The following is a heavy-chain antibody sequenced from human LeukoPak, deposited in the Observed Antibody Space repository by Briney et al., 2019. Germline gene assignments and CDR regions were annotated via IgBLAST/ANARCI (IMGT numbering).Heavy chain of an antibody. Sequence: GGSLRLSCTASGLTFSTSGFNWVRQAPGKGLEWVSAISGSGGSTYYADSVKGWFTISRDNSKNTLYLQMNSLRAEDTAVYYCAKQAGRGYDSLFDYWGQGTLVTVSS. D-gene: IGHD5-12*01. CDR2: ISGSGGST. CDR1: GLTFSTSG. J-gene: IGHJ4*02. V-gene: IGHV3-23*01. CDR3: AKQAGRGYDSLFDY.